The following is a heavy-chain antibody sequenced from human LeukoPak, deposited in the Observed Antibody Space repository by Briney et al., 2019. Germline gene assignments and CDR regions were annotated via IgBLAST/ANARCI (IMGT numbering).Heavy chain of an antibody. D-gene: IGHD3-10*01. CDR3: AREAHGSGTYYSDY. CDR1: GYTFTGYY. J-gene: IGHJ4*02. Sequence: ASEKVSCKASGYTFTGYYIHWVRQAPGQGPEWMGWINANSGDTYYAQMFQGRVTMTRDTSITTAYMELSRLRSDDRAVYYCAREAHGSGTYYSDYWGQGTLVTVSS. CDR2: INANSGDT. V-gene: IGHV1-2*02.